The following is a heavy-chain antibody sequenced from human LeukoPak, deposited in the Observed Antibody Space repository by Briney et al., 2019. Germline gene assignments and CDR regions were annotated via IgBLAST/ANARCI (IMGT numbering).Heavy chain of an antibody. CDR3: ARHENRGNEDYYYYYMDV. D-gene: IGHD1-1*01. Sequence: GESLKISCKGSGYSFTSYWIGWVRQMPGKGLEWMGIIYPGDSDTRYSPSFQGQVTISADKSISTAYLQWSSLKASDAAMYYCARHENRGNEDYYYYYMDVWGKGTTVTVSS. J-gene: IGHJ6*03. CDR2: IYPGDSDT. CDR1: GYSFTSYW. V-gene: IGHV5-51*01.